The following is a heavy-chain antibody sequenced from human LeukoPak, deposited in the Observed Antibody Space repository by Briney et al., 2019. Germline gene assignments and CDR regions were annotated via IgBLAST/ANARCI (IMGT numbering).Heavy chain of an antibody. CDR3: ARGTGGLRPLDC. J-gene: IGHJ4*02. CDR2: ISGDGGDT. Sequence: GGSLRLSCVASGFTFSSNCMSWVRQAPGKGLGGVSYISGDGGDTYYADSVKGRFTISRDNAKNSLYLQMNSLRAEDTAVYYYARGTGGLRPLDCWGQGTLVTVSS. D-gene: IGHD2-15*01. CDR1: GFTFSSNC. V-gene: IGHV3-7*01.